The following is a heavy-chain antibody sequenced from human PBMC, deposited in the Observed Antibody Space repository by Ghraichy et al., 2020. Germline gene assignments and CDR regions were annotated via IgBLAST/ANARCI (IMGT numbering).Heavy chain of an antibody. CDR2: IYYSGST. J-gene: IGHJ1*01. Sequence: SQTLSPTCTVSGGSISSYYWSWIRQPPGKGLEWIGYIYYSGSTNYNPSPKSRVTISVDTSKNQFSLKLSSVTAADTAVYYCARDYGGNSEYFQHWGQGTLVTVSS. CDR1: GGSISSYY. D-gene: IGHD4-23*01. CDR3: ARDYGGNSEYFQH. V-gene: IGHV4-59*01.